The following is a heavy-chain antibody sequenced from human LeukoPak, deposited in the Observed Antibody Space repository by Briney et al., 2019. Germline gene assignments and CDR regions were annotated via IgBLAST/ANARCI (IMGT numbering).Heavy chain of an antibody. D-gene: IGHD6-19*01. J-gene: IGHJ4*02. CDR2: IWYDGNNK. Sequence: PGRSLILSCAASGFTFSSYGMHWVRQAPGKGLEWVAVIWYDGNNKYYVDSVKGRFTISRDNSKNTLCLQMNSLRAEDTAVYFCARDGNIAVAGRPPANYFDYWGQGTLVTVSS. CDR1: GFTFSSYG. V-gene: IGHV3-33*01. CDR3: ARDGNIAVAGRPPANYFDY.